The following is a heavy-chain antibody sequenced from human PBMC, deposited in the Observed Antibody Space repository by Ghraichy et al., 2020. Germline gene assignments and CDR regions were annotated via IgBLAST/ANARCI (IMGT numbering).Heavy chain of an antibody. J-gene: IGHJ4*02. CDR1: GFTFSSYA. CDR2: ISGSGGGT. CDR3: AKEDVITYYNDSSGYLFDY. D-gene: IGHD3-22*01. V-gene: IGHV3-23*01. Sequence: GGSLRLSCAASGFTFSSYAMSWVRQAPGKGLEWVSAISGSGGGTYYADSVKGRFTISRDNSKNTLYLQMNSLRAEDTAVYYCAKEDVITYYNDSSGYLFDYWGQGTLVTVSS.